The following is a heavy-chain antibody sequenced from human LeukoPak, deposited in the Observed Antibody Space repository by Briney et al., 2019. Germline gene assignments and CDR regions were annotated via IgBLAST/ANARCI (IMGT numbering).Heavy chain of an antibody. CDR3: ARDNDLLRYFDWPLDY. D-gene: IGHD3-9*01. V-gene: IGHV3-21*01. Sequence: GGSLRLSCAASGFTFSSYSMNWVRQAPGKGLEWVSSISSSSSYIYYADSVKGRFTITRDNAKNSLYLQMNSLRAEDTAVYYCARDNDLLRYFDWPLDYWGQGTLVTVSS. CDR1: GFTFSSYS. J-gene: IGHJ4*02. CDR2: ISSSSSYI.